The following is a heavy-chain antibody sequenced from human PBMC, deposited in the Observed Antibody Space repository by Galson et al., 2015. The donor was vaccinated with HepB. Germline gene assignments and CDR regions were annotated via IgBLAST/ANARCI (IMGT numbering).Heavy chain of an antibody. CDR2: IKSRAYGGTT. CDR3: TTGAPMTTDSRFVH. CDR1: GFTFNNAW. J-gene: IGHJ4*02. Sequence: SLRLSCAASGFTFNNAWMSWVRQAPGEGLEWVGRIKSRAYGGTTDYAAPVEGRFTISREDSGNTLYLHMNSLRTEDTAVYYCTTGAPMTTDSRFVHWGQGTLVAVSS. V-gene: IGHV3-15*01. D-gene: IGHD1-14*01.